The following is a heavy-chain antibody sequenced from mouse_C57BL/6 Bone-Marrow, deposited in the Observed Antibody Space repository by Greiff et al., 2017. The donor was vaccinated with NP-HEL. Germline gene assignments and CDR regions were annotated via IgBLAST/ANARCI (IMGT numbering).Heavy chain of an antibody. CDR1: GYTFTSYW. CDR3: ALDSSGYPFAY. D-gene: IGHD3-2*02. Sequence: QVHVKQPGAELVMPGASVKLSCKASGYTFTSYWMHWVKQRPGQGLEWIGEIDPSDSYTNYNQKFKGKSTLTVDKSSSTAYMQLSSLTSEDSAVYYCALDSSGYPFAYWGQGTLVTVSA. CDR2: IDPSDSYT. V-gene: IGHV1-69*01. J-gene: IGHJ3*01.